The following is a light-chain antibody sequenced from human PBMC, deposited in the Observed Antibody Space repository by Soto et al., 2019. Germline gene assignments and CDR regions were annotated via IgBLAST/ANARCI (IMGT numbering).Light chain of an antibody. Sequence: EIVLTQSPATLSVSPGERAALSCRASQSVSNNLAWYQQKPGQPPRLLIFGASTMATGIPARFSGSGSEAEFALTISTLQSEDFAVYYCQQYSVWPLTFGGGTKVEIK. CDR2: GAS. CDR3: QQYSVWPLT. V-gene: IGKV3D-15*01. CDR1: QSVSNN. J-gene: IGKJ4*01.